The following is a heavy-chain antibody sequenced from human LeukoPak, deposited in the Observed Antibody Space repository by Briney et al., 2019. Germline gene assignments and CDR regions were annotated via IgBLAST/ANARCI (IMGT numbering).Heavy chain of an antibody. CDR2: INPHSGGT. D-gene: IGHD4-17*01. J-gene: IGHJ2*01. CDR1: GYTFTGYY. V-gene: IGHV1-2*02. Sequence: GASVKVSCKASGYTFTGYYIHWVRQAPGQGLEWMGWINPHSGGTNCAQKFQSRVTLTRDTSISTAFMELSRLTSDDTAVYYCARGLLAGDYVNWYFDLWGRGTLVTVSS. CDR3: ARGLLAGDYVNWYFDL.